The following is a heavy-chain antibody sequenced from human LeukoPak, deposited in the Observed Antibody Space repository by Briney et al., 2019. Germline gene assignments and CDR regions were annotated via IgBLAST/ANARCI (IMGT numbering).Heavy chain of an antibody. D-gene: IGHD4-17*01. CDR3: ARNDYGDYKSDY. CDR1: GYTFTGYY. V-gene: IGHV1-2*02. Sequence: ASVKVSCKASGYTFTGYYMHWERQAPGQGLEWMGWINPNSGGTNYAQKFQGRVTMTRDTSISTAYMELSRLRSDDTAVYYCARNDYGDYKSDYWGQGTLVTVSS. CDR2: INPNSGGT. J-gene: IGHJ4*02.